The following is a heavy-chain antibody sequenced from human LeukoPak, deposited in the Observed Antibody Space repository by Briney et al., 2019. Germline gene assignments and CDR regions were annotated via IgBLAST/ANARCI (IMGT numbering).Heavy chain of an antibody. Sequence: PGGSLRPSCAVSGFTFSRYAMNWVRQAPGKGLEWVSIISAGGDDTKNADSVKGRFTISRDNSKNTLYLQMNSLRAEDTAVYYCASSLRFLEWTIDYWGQGTLVTVSS. CDR3: ASSLRFLEWTIDY. V-gene: IGHV3-23*01. CDR1: GFTFSRYA. D-gene: IGHD3-3*01. CDR2: ISAGGDDT. J-gene: IGHJ4*02.